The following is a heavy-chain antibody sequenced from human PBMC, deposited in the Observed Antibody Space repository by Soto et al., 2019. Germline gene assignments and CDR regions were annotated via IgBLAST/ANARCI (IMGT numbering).Heavy chain of an antibody. V-gene: IGHV1-69*01. CDR1: GGSFNGYA. Sequence: QVQLVQSGAEVRKPGSSVKVSCKASGGSFNGYAISWVRQAPGQGLEWMGGIIPMFGTTSHAQRFKGRVTITADESTSIVYMEVSSLGADDTAVYYCARDAKGETTPFDYWGQGTLVTFSS. CDR3: ARDAKGETTPFDY. CDR2: IIPMFGTT. J-gene: IGHJ4*02. D-gene: IGHD3-10*01.